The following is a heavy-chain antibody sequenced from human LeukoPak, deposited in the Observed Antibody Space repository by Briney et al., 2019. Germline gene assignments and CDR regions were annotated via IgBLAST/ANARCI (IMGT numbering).Heavy chain of an antibody. J-gene: IGHJ6*02. Sequence: PSETLSLTCAVYGGSFSGYYWSWIRQSPGKGLEWIGEINHSGSTNYNPSLKSRVTISVDTSKNQFSLKLSSVTAADTAVYYCARACSGGSCLTSSGMDVWGQGTTVTVSS. CDR3: ARACSGGSCLTSSGMDV. V-gene: IGHV4-34*01. CDR1: GGSFSGYY. CDR2: INHSGST. D-gene: IGHD2-15*01.